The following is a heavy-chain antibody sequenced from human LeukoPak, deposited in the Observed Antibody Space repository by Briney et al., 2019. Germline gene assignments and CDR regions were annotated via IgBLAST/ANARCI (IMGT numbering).Heavy chain of an antibody. D-gene: IGHD1-1*01. V-gene: IGHV3-9*01. CDR1: GFTFGDYS. CDR2: ISWNSGGI. J-gene: IGHJ4*02. Sequence: GGSLRLSCAASGFTFGDYSMHWVRQAPGKGLEWVSGISWNSGGIGYADSVKGRFAISRDNAKSSLYLQMNSLRAEDTALYYCAKDRVWNSFDSWGQGTLVTVSS. CDR3: AKDRVWNSFDS.